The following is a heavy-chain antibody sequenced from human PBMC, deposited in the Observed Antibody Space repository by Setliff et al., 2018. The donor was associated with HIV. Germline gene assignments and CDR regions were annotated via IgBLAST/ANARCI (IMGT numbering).Heavy chain of an antibody. Sequence: GASVKVSCKASGYTLSTYALYWVRQAPGQRLEWMGWINSDNGNTKFSQKFQGRLTITADTTASTAYMVLSSLTSEDTAVYYCARGEAREYQLLYNYFDPWGQGTLVTVSS. J-gene: IGHJ5*02. CDR2: INSDNGNT. D-gene: IGHD2-2*01. CDR3: ARGEAREYQLLYNYFDP. V-gene: IGHV1-3*01. CDR1: GYTLSTYA.